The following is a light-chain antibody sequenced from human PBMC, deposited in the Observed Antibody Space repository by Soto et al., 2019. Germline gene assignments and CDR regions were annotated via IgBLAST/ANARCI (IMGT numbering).Light chain of an antibody. V-gene: IGLV2-14*03. CDR3: SSYTRSSTLVV. CDR2: DVS. CDR1: SSDVGGYNY. J-gene: IGLJ2*01. Sequence: QSVLTQPASVSGSPGQSITISCTGTSSDVGGYNYVSWYQQHPGKAPKLMIYDVSNRPSGVSNRFSGSKSGNTASLTISGLQAEEEADDYCSSYTRSSTLVVFGGGTKLTVL.